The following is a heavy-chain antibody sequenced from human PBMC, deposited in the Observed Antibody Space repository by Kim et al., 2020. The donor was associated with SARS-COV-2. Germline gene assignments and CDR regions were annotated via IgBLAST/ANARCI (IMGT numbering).Heavy chain of an antibody. D-gene: IGHD5-18*01. V-gene: IGHV4-34*01. CDR2: INHSGST. CDR3: ARVLVDTAMVGDY. J-gene: IGHJ4*02. Sequence: SETLSLTCAVYGGSFSGYYWSWIRQPPGKGLEWIGEINHSGSTNYNPSLKSRVTISVDTSKNQFSLKLSSVTAADTAVYYCARVLVDTAMVGDYWGQGTL. CDR1: GGSFSGYY.